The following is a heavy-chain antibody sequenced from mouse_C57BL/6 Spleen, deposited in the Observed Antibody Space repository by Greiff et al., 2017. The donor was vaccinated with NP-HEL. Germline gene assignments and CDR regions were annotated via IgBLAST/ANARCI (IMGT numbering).Heavy chain of an antibody. D-gene: IGHD2-3*01. CDR2: IYPGDGDT. Sequence: QVQLQQSGAELVKPGASVKISCKASGYAFSSYWMNWVKQRPGKGLEWIGQIYPGDGDTNYNGKLKGTATLTADKSSSTAYMQLSSLTSEDSAVYFCARDDGGYAMDYWGQGTSVTVSS. CDR1: GYAFSSYW. J-gene: IGHJ4*01. V-gene: IGHV1-80*01. CDR3: ARDDGGYAMDY.